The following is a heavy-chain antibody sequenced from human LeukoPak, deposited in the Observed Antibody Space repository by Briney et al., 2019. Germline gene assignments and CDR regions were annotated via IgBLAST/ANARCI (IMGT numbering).Heavy chain of an antibody. CDR2: ISAYNGNT. CDR3: ARDLGSSGNDAFDI. V-gene: IGHV1-18*01. D-gene: IGHD3-16*01. J-gene: IGHJ3*02. Sequence: ASVKVSCKASVYTFTSYGISWVRQAPGQGLEWMGWISAYNGNTNYAQKLQGRVTMTTDTSTSTAYMELRSLRSDDTAVYYCARDLGSSGNDAFDIWGQGTMVTVSS. CDR1: VYTFTSYG.